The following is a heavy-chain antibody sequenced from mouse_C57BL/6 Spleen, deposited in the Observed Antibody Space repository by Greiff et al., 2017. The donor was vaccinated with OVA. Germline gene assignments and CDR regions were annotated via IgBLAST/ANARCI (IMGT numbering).Heavy chain of an antibody. CDR3: ARALTGTYWCAY. J-gene: IGHJ3*01. Sequence: EVQLQESGPGMVKPSQSLSLTCTVTGYSITSDYDWHWIRHFPGNKLEWMGYISYSGSTKYNPSLKSRISITHDTSKNHFFLKLNSVTTEDTAAYYCARALTGTYWCAYWGQGTLVTVSA. CDR1: GYSITSDYD. D-gene: IGHD4-1*01. CDR2: ISYSGST. V-gene: IGHV3-1*01.